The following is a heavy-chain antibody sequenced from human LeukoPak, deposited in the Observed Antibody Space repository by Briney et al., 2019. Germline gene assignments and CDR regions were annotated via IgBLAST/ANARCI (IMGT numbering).Heavy chain of an antibody. CDR1: GGSISSSSYY. CDR3: ARDIAFASDFWSGYEYRAFDI. CDR2: IYYSGST. D-gene: IGHD3-3*01. J-gene: IGHJ3*02. V-gene: IGHV4-39*07. Sequence: NPSETLSLTCTVSGGSISSSSYYWGWIRQPPGKGLEWIGSIYYSGSTYYNPSLKSRVTISVDTSKNQFSLKLSSVTAADTAVYYCARDIAFASDFWSGYEYRAFDIWGQGTMVTVSS.